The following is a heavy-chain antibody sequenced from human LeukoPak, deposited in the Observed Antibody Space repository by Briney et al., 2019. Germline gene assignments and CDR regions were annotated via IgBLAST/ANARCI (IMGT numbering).Heavy chain of an antibody. V-gene: IGHV4-34*01. J-gene: IGHJ5*02. CDR1: GGSFSGYY. Sequence: SETLSLTCAVYGGSFSGYYWSWIRQPPGKGLEWIGEINHSGSTNYNPSLKSRVTISVDTSKNQFSLKLSSVTATDTAVYYCATGTMVRGVMRAWGQGTLVTVSS. D-gene: IGHD3-10*01. CDR3: ATGTMVRGVMRA. CDR2: INHSGST.